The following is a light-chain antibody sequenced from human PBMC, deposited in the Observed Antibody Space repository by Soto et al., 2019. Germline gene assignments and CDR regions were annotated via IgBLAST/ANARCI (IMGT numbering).Light chain of an antibody. CDR2: VAS. J-gene: IGKJ3*01. Sequence: DIQLTQSPSFLSASVGDRVTITCRVSQDTRSYLAWYQQKPGKAPKLLIYVASTLQSGVPSRFSGSGSGTEFTLTISSLQPEDFATYYCQQHNSYPLTFGPGTKVEIK. CDR1: QDTRSY. V-gene: IGKV1-9*01. CDR3: QQHNSYPLT.